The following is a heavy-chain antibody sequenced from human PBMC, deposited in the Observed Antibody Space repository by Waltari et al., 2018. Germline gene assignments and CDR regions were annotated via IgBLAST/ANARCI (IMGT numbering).Heavy chain of an antibody. Sequence: QITLKESGPTLVKPTQTLTLTCTFSGFSLSTSGVGVGWIRQPPGKALEWLALIYWNDDKRYSPSLKSRLTITKDTSKNQVVLTMTNMDPVDTATYYCAHSTGQYSSSSGASYFDYWGQGTLVTVSS. CDR3: AHSTGQYSSSSGASYFDY. CDR2: IYWNDDK. D-gene: IGHD6-6*01. V-gene: IGHV2-5*01. J-gene: IGHJ4*02. CDR1: GFSLSTSGVG.